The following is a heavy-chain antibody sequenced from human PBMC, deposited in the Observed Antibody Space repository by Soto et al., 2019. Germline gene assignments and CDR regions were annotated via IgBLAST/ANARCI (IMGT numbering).Heavy chain of an antibody. V-gene: IGHV4-31*03. Sequence: SETLSLTCTVSGGSISSGGYYCSWIRQHPGKGLEWIGYIYYSGSTYYNPSLKSRVTISVDTSKNQFSLKLSSVTAADTAVYYCASYGWPNWFDPWGQGTLVTVSS. D-gene: IGHD2-15*01. CDR1: GGSISSGGYY. CDR2: IYYSGST. J-gene: IGHJ5*02. CDR3: ASYGWPNWFDP.